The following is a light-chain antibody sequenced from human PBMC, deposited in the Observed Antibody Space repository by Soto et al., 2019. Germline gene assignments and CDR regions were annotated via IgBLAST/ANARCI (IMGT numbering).Light chain of an antibody. J-gene: IGLJ1*01. Sequence: QSVLTQPASVSGSPRLSINNSFPGTSSDVGYYDYVSWYQQHPDKAPNLMIYEARNRPSGVSNRFSGSKSGNTASLTISGLQAEDEADYYCSSYTTSSTYVFGTGTKVTVL. CDR2: EAR. V-gene: IGLV2-14*01. CDR3: SSYTTSSTYV. CDR1: SSDVGYYDY.